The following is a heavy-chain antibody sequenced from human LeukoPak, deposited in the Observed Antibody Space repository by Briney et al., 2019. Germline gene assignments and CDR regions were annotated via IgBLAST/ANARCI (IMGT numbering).Heavy chain of an antibody. D-gene: IGHD3-22*01. CDR1: GGSFSGYY. J-gene: IGHJ6*03. CDR3: ARYVYDSSGYYYYYYYMDV. CDR2: INYSGSS. V-gene: IGHV4-34*01. Sequence: SETLSLTFAVYGGSFSGYYWSWIRQPPGKGLEWIGEINYSGSSNYNPSRKSRVTISVETSKNQFSLKLSSVTAADTAVYYCARYVYDSSGYYYYYYYMDVWGKGTTVTVSS.